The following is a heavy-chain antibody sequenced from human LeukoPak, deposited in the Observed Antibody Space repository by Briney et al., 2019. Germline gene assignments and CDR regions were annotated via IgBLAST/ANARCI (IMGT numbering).Heavy chain of an antibody. V-gene: IGHV1-2*02. Sequence: ASVKVSCKASGYTFTAYYMHWVRQAPGQGLEWMGWINPNSGDTNYAQKFQGRVTMARDTSISTAYMELSRLRSDDTAVYYCTNNYDSSGYYAFDIWGQGTMVTVSS. CDR3: TNNYDSSGYYAFDI. J-gene: IGHJ3*02. D-gene: IGHD3-22*01. CDR1: GYTFTAYY. CDR2: INPNSGDT.